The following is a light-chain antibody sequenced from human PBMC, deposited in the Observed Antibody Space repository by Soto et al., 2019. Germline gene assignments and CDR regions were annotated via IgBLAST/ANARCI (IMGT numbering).Light chain of an antibody. J-gene: IGKJ4*01. Sequence: DIPITQSPSTLSWFFGGRVTNTCRASQDITRWLAWYQQKPGKAPKLLIYSASTLQSGVPSRFSGSGSGTDFTLTISSLQPEDSATYYCQHSNTYSVAFGEGTKVDIK. CDR1: QDITRW. CDR3: QHSNTYSVA. V-gene: IGKV1-5*03. CDR2: SAS.